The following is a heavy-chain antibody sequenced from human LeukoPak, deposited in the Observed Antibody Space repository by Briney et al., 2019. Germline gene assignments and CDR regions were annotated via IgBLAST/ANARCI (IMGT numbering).Heavy chain of an antibody. V-gene: IGHV3-23*01. CDR1: GFTFSSYW. D-gene: IGHD1-26*01. Sequence: SGGSLRLSCAASGFTFSSYWMSWVRQAPGKGLEWVSAISGSGGSTYYADSVKGRFTISRDNSKNTLYLQMNSLRAEDTAVYYCAKVRKEVGAIDYWGQGTLVTVSS. J-gene: IGHJ4*02. CDR2: ISGSGGST. CDR3: AKVRKEVGAIDY.